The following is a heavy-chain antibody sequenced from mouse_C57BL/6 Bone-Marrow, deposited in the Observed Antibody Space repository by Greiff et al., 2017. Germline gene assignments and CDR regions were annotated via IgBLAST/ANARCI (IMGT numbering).Heavy chain of an antibody. CDR3: ARTTTVVAPFAH. D-gene: IGHD1-1*01. CDR2: INPYNGGT. Sequence: EVQLVESGPVLVKPGASVKMSCKASGYTFTDYYMNWVKQSHGKSLEWIGVINPYNGGTSYNQKFKGKATLTVDKSSSTAYMELNSLTSEDSAVYYCARTTTVVAPFAHWGQGTLVTVSA. J-gene: IGHJ3*01. CDR1: GYTFTDYY. V-gene: IGHV1-19*01.